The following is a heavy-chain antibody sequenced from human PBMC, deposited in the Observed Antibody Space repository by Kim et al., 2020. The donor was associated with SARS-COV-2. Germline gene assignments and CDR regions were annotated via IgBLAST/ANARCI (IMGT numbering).Heavy chain of an antibody. D-gene: IGHD3-22*01. Sequence: GGSLRLSCAASGFTFSSYSMNWVRQAPGKGLEWVSSISSSSSYIYYADSVKGRFTISRDNAKNSLYLQMNSLRAEDTAVYYCARDPPGGINDSSGLWGQGTLVTVSS. CDR2: ISSSSSYI. CDR1: GFTFSSYS. V-gene: IGHV3-21*01. CDR3: ARDPPGGINDSSGL. J-gene: IGHJ4*02.